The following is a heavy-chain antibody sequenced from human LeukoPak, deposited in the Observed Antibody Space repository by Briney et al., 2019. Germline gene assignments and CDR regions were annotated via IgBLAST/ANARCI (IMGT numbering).Heavy chain of an antibody. V-gene: IGHV1-24*01. CDR3: ATVGRFGELTWFDP. Sequence: ASVTVSCKVSGYTLTELSTHWVRQAPGKGLEWMGGFDPEDGETIYAQKFQGRVTMTEDTSTDTAYMELSSLRSEDTAVYYCATVGRFGELTWFDPWGQGTLVTVSS. CDR1: GYTLTELS. CDR2: FDPEDGET. J-gene: IGHJ5*02. D-gene: IGHD3-10*01.